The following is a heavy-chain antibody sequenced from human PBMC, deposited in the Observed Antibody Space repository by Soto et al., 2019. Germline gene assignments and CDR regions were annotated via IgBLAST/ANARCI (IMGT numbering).Heavy chain of an antibody. J-gene: IGHJ5*02. Sequence: SGPTLVNPTQTLTLTCTFSGFSLSTSGMRVSWIRQPPGKALQWLARIDWDDDKFYTTSLRTRLTISKDTSKDQVVLTMTNMDPVDTATYYCAKTGTDGSWFDPWGQGTLVTVSS. D-gene: IGHD1-1*01. CDR3: AKTGTDGSWFDP. V-gene: IGHV2-70*04. CDR1: GFSLSTSGMR. CDR2: IDWDDDK.